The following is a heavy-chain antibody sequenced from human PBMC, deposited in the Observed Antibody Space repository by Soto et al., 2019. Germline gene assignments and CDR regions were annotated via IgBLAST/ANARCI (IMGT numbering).Heavy chain of an antibody. D-gene: IGHD6-19*01. CDR1: GYTFTSYY. V-gene: IGHV1-46*01. CDR2: INPSGGST. CDR3: ARDPKQGLSSGWPFDY. J-gene: IGHJ4*02. Sequence: ASVKVSCKASGYTFTSYYMHWVRQAPGQGLEWMGIINPSGGSTSYAQKFQGRVTMTRDTSTSTVYMELSSLRSEDTAVYYCARDPKQGLSSGWPFDYWGKGTLVTVSS.